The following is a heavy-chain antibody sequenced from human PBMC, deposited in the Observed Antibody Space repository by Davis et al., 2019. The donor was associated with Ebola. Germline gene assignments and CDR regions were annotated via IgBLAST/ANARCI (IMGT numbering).Heavy chain of an antibody. J-gene: IGHJ6*02. Sequence: SVKVSCKASGGTFSSYAISWVRQAPGQGLGWMGGIIPIFGTANYAQKFQGRVTITADESTSTAYMELSSLRSEDTAVYYCARDRIVTRYYYYYGMDVWGQGTTVTVSS. V-gene: IGHV1-69*13. CDR1: GGTFSSYA. CDR3: ARDRIVTRYYYYYGMDV. D-gene: IGHD2/OR15-2a*01. CDR2: IIPIFGTA.